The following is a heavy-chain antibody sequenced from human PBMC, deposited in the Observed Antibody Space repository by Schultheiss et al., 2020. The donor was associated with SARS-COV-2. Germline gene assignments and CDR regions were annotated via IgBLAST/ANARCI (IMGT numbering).Heavy chain of an antibody. Sequence: GGSLRLSCAASGFTFSSYAMNWVRQAPGVGLEWISYISSSTIYYADSVKGRFTISRDNARNSLSLQMNSLTDADTAVYYCVRVLRGYYSNYFGSWGQGTLVTVSS. V-gene: IGHV3-48*02. D-gene: IGHD3-22*01. CDR3: VRVLRGYYSNYFGS. CDR1: GFTFSSYA. CDR2: ISSSTI. J-gene: IGHJ4*02.